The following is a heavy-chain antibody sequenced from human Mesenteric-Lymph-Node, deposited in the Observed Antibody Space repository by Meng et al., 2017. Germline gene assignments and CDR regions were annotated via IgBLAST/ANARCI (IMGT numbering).Heavy chain of an antibody. J-gene: IGHJ4*02. CDR3: ARTTYAYCSEDACDSQFDY. CDR1: GYPLTIFA. V-gene: IGHV1-18*01. D-gene: IGHD2-15*01. Sequence: VTLVKSDDEGKMPASSGSASIKAPGYPLTIFASSWVAQAPEQGLELMGWISAYNGNRNYAQKLPGRVIMTTDASTSTAYMELGSLRSDDTAVYYCARTTYAYCSEDACDSQFDYWGQGALVTVSS. CDR2: ISAYNGNR.